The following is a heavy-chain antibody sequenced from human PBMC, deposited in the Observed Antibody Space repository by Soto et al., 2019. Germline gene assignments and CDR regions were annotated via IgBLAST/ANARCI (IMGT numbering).Heavy chain of an antibody. CDR2: INHSGST. Sequence: PSETLSLTCAVYGGSFSGYYWSWIRQPPGKXLEWIGEINHSGSTNYNPSLKSRVTISVDTSKNQFSLKLSSVTAADTAVYYCARRNGITIFGVVPTSMDVWGQGTTVTVSS. CDR1: GGSFSGYY. D-gene: IGHD3-3*01. V-gene: IGHV4-34*01. J-gene: IGHJ6*02. CDR3: ARRNGITIFGVVPTSMDV.